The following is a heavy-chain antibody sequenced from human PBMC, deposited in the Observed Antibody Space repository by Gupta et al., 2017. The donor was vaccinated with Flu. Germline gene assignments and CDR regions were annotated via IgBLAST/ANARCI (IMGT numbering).Heavy chain of an antibody. V-gene: IGHV3-33*08. D-gene: IGHD1-26*01. CDR3: TSGSYLDH. J-gene: IGHJ4*02. CDR1: GFTFSSYG. CDR2: IWSDGNNK. Sequence: QVQLVQSGGGVVQPGLSLRPSCAVSGFTFSSYGMHWVRQAPGKGLEWVALIWSDGNNKYYTDSVKGRFTISRDNSKNTLYLQTNSLRGEDTAVYYCTSGSYLDHWGQGTPVTVSP.